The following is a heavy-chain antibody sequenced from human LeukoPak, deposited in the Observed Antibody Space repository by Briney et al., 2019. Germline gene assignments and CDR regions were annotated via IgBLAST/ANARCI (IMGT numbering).Heavy chain of an antibody. CDR3: ARDGYSGSSLFDY. V-gene: IGHV4-59*11. D-gene: IGHD5-12*01. J-gene: IGHJ4*02. CDR1: GGSINSHF. Sequence: SETLSLTRTVSGGSINSHFWSWIRQPPGKGLEWIGYIHSTGSTNYNPSLKSRVTISVDTSRNQFSLKLSSVTAAVTAVYYCARDGYSGSSLFDYWGRGALVTVSS. CDR2: IHSTGST.